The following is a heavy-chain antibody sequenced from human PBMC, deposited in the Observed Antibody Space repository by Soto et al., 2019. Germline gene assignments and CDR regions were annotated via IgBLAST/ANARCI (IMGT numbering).Heavy chain of an antibody. CDR1: GFTFTNAW. V-gene: IGHV3-15*01. CDR3: TTSYCDSSSCFYYFDC. Sequence: EVQLVASGGGLVKPGGSLRLSCAASGFTFTNAWMNWVRQAPGKGLEWVGHIKSEADDVATTDYAAPVKGRFTISRDDSKNTLHLQMNSLKTEDIAIYYCTTSYCDSSSCFYYFDCWGQGTLVSVSS. D-gene: IGHD2-2*01. CDR2: IKSEADDVATT. J-gene: IGHJ4*02.